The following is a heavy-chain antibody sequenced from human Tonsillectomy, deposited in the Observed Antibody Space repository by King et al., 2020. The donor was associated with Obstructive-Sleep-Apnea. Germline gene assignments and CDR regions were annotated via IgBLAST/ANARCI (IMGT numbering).Heavy chain of an antibody. V-gene: IGHV4-59*08. D-gene: IGHD6-13*01. J-gene: IGHJ4*02. CDR1: GGSISRYY. CDR3: ARHSSSSWYPDY. Sequence: VQLQESGPGLVKPSETLSLTCTVSGGSISRYYWSWIRQPPGKGLEWIWYIYYSWSTHYNPSLKSRGTILVDTSKNQFSLKLSSVTAADTAVYYCARHSSSSWYPDYWGQGTLVTVSS. CDR2: IYYSWST.